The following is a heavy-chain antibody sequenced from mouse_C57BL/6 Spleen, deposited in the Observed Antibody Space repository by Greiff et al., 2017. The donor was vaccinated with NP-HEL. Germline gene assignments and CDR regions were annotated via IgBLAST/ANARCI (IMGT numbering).Heavy chain of an antibody. CDR1: GFSLTSYG. V-gene: IGHV2-2*01. D-gene: IGHD2-2*01. J-gene: IGHJ2*01. CDR3: ARNSPMVTRDYFDY. CDR2: IWSGGST. Sequence: VKLVESGPGLVQPSQSLSITCTVSGFSLTSYGVHWVRQSPGKGLEWLGVIWSGGSTDYNAAFISRLSISKDNSKSQVFFKMNSLQADDTAIYYCARNSPMVTRDYFDYWGQGTTLTVSS.